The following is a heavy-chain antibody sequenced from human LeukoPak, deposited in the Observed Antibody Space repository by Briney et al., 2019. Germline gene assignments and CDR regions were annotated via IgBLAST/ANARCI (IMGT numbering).Heavy chain of an antibody. V-gene: IGHV3-7*03. CDR2: IKQDGSEK. J-gene: IGHJ4*02. CDR3: ARDRHRRHYYDSSLHPPLDY. CDR1: GFTFSSYW. Sequence: PGGSLRLSCAASGFTFSSYWMSWVRQAPGKGLEWVANIKQDGSEKDYVDSVKGRFTISRDNAKNSLYLQMNSLRSDDTAVYYCARDRHRRHYYDSSLHPPLDYWGQGTLVTVSS. D-gene: IGHD3-22*01.